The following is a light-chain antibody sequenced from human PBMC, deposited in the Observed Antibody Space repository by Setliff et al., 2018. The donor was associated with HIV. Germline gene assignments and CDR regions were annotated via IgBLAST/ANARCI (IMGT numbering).Light chain of an antibody. Sequence: DIVMTQSPDPLAVSLGERATINRKSSQSVLYRSNNKNPLAWDQPKQGQPPELLIYWASTRESGVPDRFRGSGSGTDFTLPISSLQAEDVAVYYCQQYYSTPWTFGQGTKVDIK. CDR3: QQYYSTPWT. V-gene: IGKV4-1*01. J-gene: IGKJ1*01. CDR2: WAS. CDR1: QSVLYRSNNKNP.